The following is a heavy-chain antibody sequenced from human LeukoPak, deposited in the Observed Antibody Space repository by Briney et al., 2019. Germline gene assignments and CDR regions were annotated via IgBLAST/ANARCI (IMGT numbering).Heavy chain of an antibody. CDR2: IYTSGST. V-gene: IGHV4-4*07. Sequence: PSETLSLTCTVSGGSISSYYWSWIRQPAGKGLEWIGRIYTSGSTNYNPSLKSRVTMSVDTSKNQFSLKLSSVTAADTAVYYCARETKPYGSGSYYSRNFDYWGQGTLATVSS. J-gene: IGHJ4*02. CDR1: GGSISSYY. D-gene: IGHD3-10*01. CDR3: ARETKPYGSGSYYSRNFDY.